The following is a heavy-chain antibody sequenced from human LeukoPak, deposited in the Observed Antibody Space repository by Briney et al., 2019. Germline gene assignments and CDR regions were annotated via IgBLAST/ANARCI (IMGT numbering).Heavy chain of an antibody. CDR1: GGSISSGGYY. V-gene: IGHV4-31*03. CDR2: IYYSGST. Sequence: SETLSLTCTVSGGSISSGGYYWSWIRQHPGKGLEWIGYIYYSGSTNYNPSLKSRVTISVDTSKNQFSLKLSSVTAADTAVYYCARGPSDHLTVTSLPTLVGIDYWGQGTLVTVSS. D-gene: IGHD4-17*01. CDR3: ARGPSDHLTVTSLPTLVGIDY. J-gene: IGHJ4*02.